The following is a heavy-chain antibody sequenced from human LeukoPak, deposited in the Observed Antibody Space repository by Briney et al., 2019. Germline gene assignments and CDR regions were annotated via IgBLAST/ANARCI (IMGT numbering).Heavy chain of an antibody. CDR2: IYYSGTT. V-gene: IGHV4-59*11. J-gene: IGHJ4*02. Sequence: SETLSLTCTVSGGSISSHYWSWFRQTSGERPEWIAFIYYSGTTNYNPSLKGRVTISIDSSKNQFSLKLSSVTAADTAIYYCARGTGFYDSSGHYYWGYFDSWGQGTLVSVSS. CDR1: GGSISSHY. D-gene: IGHD3-22*01. CDR3: ARGTGFYDSSGHYYWGYFDS.